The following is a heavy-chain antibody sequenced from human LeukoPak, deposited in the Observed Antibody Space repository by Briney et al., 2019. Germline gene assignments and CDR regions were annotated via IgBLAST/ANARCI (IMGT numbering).Heavy chain of an antibody. V-gene: IGHV3-30*18. D-gene: IGHD3-22*01. CDR3: AKHSGYYYMSTRSHY. CDR2: ISYDGSNK. J-gene: IGHJ4*02. CDR1: GFTFSSYG. Sequence: PGRSLRLSCAASGFTFSSYGMHWVRQAPGKGLEWVAVISYDGSNKYYADSVKGRFTISRDNSKNTLYLQMNSLRAEDTAVYYCAKHSGYYYMSTRSHYWGQGTLVTVSS.